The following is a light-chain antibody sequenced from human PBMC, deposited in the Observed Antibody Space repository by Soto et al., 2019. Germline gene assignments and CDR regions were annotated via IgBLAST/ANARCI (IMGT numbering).Light chain of an antibody. V-gene: IGKV3-11*01. CDR1: QSVITY. J-gene: IGKJ5*01. Sequence: EIVLTQSPATLSLSPGERATLSCRASQSVITYLAWYQQKPGQAPRLLIYDATNRAADIPARFSGSASGTDFTLTISSLEPEDFAVYYCQQRSNWPPITFGQGTRLEIK. CDR2: DAT. CDR3: QQRSNWPPIT.